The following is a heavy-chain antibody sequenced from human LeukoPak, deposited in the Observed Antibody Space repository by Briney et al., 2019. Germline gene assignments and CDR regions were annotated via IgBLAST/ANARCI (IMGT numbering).Heavy chain of an antibody. Sequence: ETLSLTCTVSGGSISSYYWSWVRQAPGKALEWVSGISSGGGSTHYADSVKGRFTISRDNSKNTLYLEMSSLRAEDTAVYYCAKSGYNYDSNAYPFIDYWGQGTLVTVSS. D-gene: IGHD3-22*01. CDR1: GGSISSYY. CDR2: ISSGGGST. J-gene: IGHJ4*02. V-gene: IGHV3-23*01. CDR3: AKSGYNYDSNAYPFIDY.